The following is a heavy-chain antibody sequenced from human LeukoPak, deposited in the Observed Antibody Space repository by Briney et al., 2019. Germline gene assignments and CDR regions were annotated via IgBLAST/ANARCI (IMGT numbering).Heavy chain of an antibody. J-gene: IGHJ3*02. CDR3: TREGVYSPDPSSYHRYAFDI. V-gene: IGHV1-69*04. CDR2: IIPILDVA. Sequence: ASVKVSCKASGGSFNTYVITWVRQAPEQGLEWMGRIIPILDVANFAQKFQGRVTITADKSTNTAHMELSSLRSEDTAVYYCTREGVYSPDPSSYHRYAFDIWGQGTVVTVSS. CDR1: GGSFNTYV. D-gene: IGHD3-16*02.